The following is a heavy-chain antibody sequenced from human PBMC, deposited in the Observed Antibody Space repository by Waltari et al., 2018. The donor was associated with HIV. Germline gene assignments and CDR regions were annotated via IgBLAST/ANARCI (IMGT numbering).Heavy chain of an antibody. V-gene: IGHV4-61*02. CDR3: ARVSLAGWFDP. D-gene: IGHD6-19*01. CDR1: GGPHSSGRYS. J-gene: IGHJ5*02. Sequence: QVQLQESRPGLVKPSQTLSLTRSVPGGPHSSGRYSWRWLRRPAGKGLEWIGRVYTSGTTNYNPSLKSRVTISVDTSKNQISLKMRSVTAADTAVYYCARVSLAGWFDPWGQGTLVTVSS. CDR2: VYTSGTT.